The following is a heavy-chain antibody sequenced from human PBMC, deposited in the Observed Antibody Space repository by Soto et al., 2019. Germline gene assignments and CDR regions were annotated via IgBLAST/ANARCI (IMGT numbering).Heavy chain of an antibody. J-gene: IGHJ5*02. CDR3: APRGYCTGDSCYSA. CDR1: GFSLITSGVG. D-gene: IGHD2-15*01. Sequence: QITLKESGPTLVKPAQTLTLTCTFSGFSLITSGVGVGWIRQPPGKALEWLALIYWNDDKFYSPSPRSRLTIPNDTSKSQVVLTMTNMDPVDTATYYCAPRGYCTGDSCYSAWGQGTLVTVSS. V-gene: IGHV2-5*01. CDR2: IYWNDDK.